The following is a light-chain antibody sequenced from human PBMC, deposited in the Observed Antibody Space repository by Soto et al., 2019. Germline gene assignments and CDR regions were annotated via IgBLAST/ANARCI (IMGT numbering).Light chain of an antibody. Sequence: AIQMTPSPSSLSASVGARVTITCRASQGIREDLGWYQQTPGKAPKLLIYAASSLQSGVPSRFSGSGSGTDFTLTISSLQPEDVATYYCQKYNSAPLTFGGGTKVDIK. J-gene: IGKJ4*01. V-gene: IGKV1-6*01. CDR1: QGIRED. CDR3: QKYNSAPLT. CDR2: AAS.